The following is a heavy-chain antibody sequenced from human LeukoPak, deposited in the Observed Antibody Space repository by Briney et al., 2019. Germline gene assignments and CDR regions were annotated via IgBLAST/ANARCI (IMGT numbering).Heavy chain of an antibody. CDR3: AKGGKWDVTPFDY. D-gene: IGHD1-26*01. V-gene: IGHV3-30*18. CDR2: ISYDGSNK. CDR1: GFTFSSYD. Sequence: GGSLRLSCAASGFTFSSYDMHWVRQAPGKGLEWVAVISYDGSNKYYADSVKGRFTISRDNSKNTLYLQMNSLRAEDTAVYYCAKGGKWDVTPFDYWGQGTLVTVSS. J-gene: IGHJ4*02.